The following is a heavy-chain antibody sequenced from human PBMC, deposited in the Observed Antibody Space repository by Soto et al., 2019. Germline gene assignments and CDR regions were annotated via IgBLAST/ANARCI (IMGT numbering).Heavy chain of an antibody. CDR1: GGPCPNGGYY. D-gene: IGHD3-10*01. J-gene: IGHJ4*02. Sequence: PSETLSLTCTVSGGPCPNGGYYWSWILHEPGKGLEWIGYTHYSGDTSYNPSLRSRVTLSTDTSKTQFSLRLRSVTSADTAVYYCASGASQFSSVSDYWGQGLVVTVSS. CDR3: ASGASQFSSVSDY. CDR2: THYSGDT. V-gene: IGHV4-31*03.